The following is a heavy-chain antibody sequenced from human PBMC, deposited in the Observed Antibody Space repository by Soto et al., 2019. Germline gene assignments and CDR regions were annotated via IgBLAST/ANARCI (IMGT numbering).Heavy chain of an antibody. CDR3: ARDRDSSSWYGPNYYNCGKGV. CDR1: GDSVSSNSAA. Sequence: PSQTLSLTCAISGDSVSSNSAACNWIRQSPSRDLEVLGRPYYRSKRYNDYAVSVKSRITVNPDTSKNEFSLELNSVFPEDTAVYYCARDRDSSSWYGPNYYNCGKGVWGQGTRVTV. CDR2: PYYRSKRYN. V-gene: IGHV6-1*01. D-gene: IGHD6-13*01. J-gene: IGHJ6*02.